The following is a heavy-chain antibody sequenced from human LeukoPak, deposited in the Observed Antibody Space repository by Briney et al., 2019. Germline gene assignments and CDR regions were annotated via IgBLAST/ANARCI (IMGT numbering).Heavy chain of an antibody. Sequence: SETLSLTCAVHGGSFSGYHWNWIRQSPGKGLEWIGEINDRGRTNYNPSLKSRVTLSVDTSKKQFSLKLSSVTAADTAVYYCARDPTTVATLPYYFDFWGQGTLVTVSS. CDR3: ARDPTTVATLPYYFDF. CDR2: INDRGRT. J-gene: IGHJ4*02. CDR1: GGSFSGYH. V-gene: IGHV4-34*01. D-gene: IGHD4-17*01.